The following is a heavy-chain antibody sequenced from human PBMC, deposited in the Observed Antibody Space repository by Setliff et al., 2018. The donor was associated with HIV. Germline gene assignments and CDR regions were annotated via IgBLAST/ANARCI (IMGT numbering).Heavy chain of an antibody. D-gene: IGHD1-26*01. CDR3: ARAVGASYATPYLDY. V-gene: IGHV4-59*02. CDR2: MYSSGNS. J-gene: IGHJ4*02. Sequence: SETLSLTCSVSGDSVSGYYWIWIRQSPGKGLEWIGYMYSSGNSNYNPSLKSRVTMSVDTSNNQVSLYLGSVTAADTAVYYCARAVGASYATPYLDYWGRGTLVTVSS. CDR1: GDSVSGYY.